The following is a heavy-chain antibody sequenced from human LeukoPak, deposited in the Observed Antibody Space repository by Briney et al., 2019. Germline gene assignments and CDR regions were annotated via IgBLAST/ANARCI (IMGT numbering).Heavy chain of an antibody. J-gene: IGHJ3*02. CDR3: AREGLAYYYDSSGHSTPAVGAFDI. CDR2: ISSSSSYI. Sequence: GGSLRLSCAASGFTFSSYSMNWVRQAPGKGLEWVSSISSSSSYIYYADSVKGRFTISRDNAKNSLYLQMNSLRAEDTAVYYCAREGLAYYYDSSGHSTPAVGAFDIWGQGTMVTVSS. CDR1: GFTFSSYS. V-gene: IGHV3-21*01. D-gene: IGHD3-22*01.